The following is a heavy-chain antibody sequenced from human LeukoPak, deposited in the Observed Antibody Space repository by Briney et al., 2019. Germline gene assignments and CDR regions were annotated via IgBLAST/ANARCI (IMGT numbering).Heavy chain of an antibody. Sequence: SETLSLTCAVYGGSFSAYYWSWIRQPPGKGLEWIGEINHSGSTNYNPSLKSRVTISIDTSKNQFSLEMSSVTAADTAVYYCAREVVVAADYYYYGMDVWGQGTTVTVSS. CDR1: GGSFSAYY. CDR2: INHSGST. J-gene: IGHJ6*02. D-gene: IGHD2-15*01. V-gene: IGHV4-34*01. CDR3: AREVVVAADYYYYGMDV.